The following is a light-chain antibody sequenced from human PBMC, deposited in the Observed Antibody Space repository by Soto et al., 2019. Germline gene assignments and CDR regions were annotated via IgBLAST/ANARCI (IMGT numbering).Light chain of an antibody. V-gene: IGKV1-27*01. CDR2: AAS. CDR1: QGINNF. CDR3: QKYDSGPLT. J-gene: IGKJ4*01. Sequence: DIQMTQSPSSLSASVGDRVTITCRASQGINNFVAWYQQKPGEVPKLLIYAASTLQSGVPSRFSGSGFGTDFVLTISSREPEDVATYYCQKYDSGPLTFGGGTRVEIK.